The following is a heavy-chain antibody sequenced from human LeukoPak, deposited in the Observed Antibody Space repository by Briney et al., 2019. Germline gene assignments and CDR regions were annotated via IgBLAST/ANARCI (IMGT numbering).Heavy chain of an antibody. CDR2: ISAYNGNT. CDR1: GYTFTSYG. CDR3: ARGYYYDSKNYFDY. V-gene: IGHV1-18*01. J-gene: IGHJ4*02. D-gene: IGHD3-22*01. Sequence: ASVKVSRKASGYTFTSYGISWVRQAPGQGLEWMGWISAYNGNTNYAQKLQGRVTMTTDTSTSTAYMELRSLRSDDTAVYYCARGYYYDSKNYFDYWGQGTLVTVSS.